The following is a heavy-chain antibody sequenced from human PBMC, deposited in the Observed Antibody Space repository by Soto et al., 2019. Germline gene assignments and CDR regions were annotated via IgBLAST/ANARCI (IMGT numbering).Heavy chain of an antibody. J-gene: IGHJ4*02. CDR1: GFTFSGSA. Sequence: PGGSLRLSCAASGFTFSGSAMHWVRQASGKGLEWVSAITGSGDKTYYADSVKGRFTISRDNSKKTHYLQMSSLRAEDSAIYYCATMDGYFQFWGQGTLVTVSS. CDR2: ITGSGDKT. V-gene: IGHV3-23*01. CDR3: ATMDGYFQF. D-gene: IGHD4-17*01.